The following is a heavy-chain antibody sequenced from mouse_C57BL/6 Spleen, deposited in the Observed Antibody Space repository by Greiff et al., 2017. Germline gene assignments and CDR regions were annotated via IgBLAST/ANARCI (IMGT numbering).Heavy chain of an antibody. J-gene: IGHJ4*01. CDR2: ISSGSSTI. V-gene: IGHV5-17*01. D-gene: IGHD2-4*01. CDR3: ASPIYYDYGSYAMDY. CDR1: GFTFSDYG. Sequence: EVKLMESGGGLVKPGGSLKLSCAASGFTFSDYGMHWVRQAPEKGLEWVAYISSGSSTIYYADTVKGRFTISRDNAKNTLFLQMTSLRSEDTAMYYCASPIYYDYGSYAMDYWGQGTSVTVSS.